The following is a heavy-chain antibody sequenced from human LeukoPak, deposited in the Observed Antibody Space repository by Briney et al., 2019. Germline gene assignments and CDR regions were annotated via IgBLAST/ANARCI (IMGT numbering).Heavy chain of an antibody. V-gene: IGHV3-33*01. CDR1: GFTFSSYG. D-gene: IGHD6-19*01. J-gene: IGHJ5*02. CDR3: ARAAAAGGANWFDP. Sequence: GRSLRLSCAASGFTFSSYGMHWVRQAPGKGLEWVAVIWYDGSNKYYADSVKGRFTISRDNSKNTLYLQMNSLRAEDTVVYYCARAAAAGGANWFDPWGQGTLVTVSS. CDR2: IWYDGSNK.